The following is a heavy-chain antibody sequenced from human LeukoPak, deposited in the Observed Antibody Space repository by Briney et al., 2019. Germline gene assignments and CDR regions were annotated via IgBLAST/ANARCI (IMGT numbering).Heavy chain of an antibody. Sequence: SETLSLTCTVSGGSISSYYWSWIRQPPGKGLEWIGYIYYTGSANYNPSLKSRVSISVDTSKNQFSLRLSSVTAADTAVYYCAXXXGLPSFAMDVWGQGTTVTVSS. CDR1: GGSISSYY. J-gene: IGHJ6*02. V-gene: IGHV4-59*08. CDR3: AXXXGLPSFAMDV. D-gene: IGHD2-15*01. CDR2: IYYTGSA.